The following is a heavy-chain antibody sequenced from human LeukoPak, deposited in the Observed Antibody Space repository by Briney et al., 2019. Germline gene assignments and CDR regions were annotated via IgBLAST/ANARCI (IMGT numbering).Heavy chain of an antibody. D-gene: IGHD3-10*01. V-gene: IGHV4-61*02. CDR2: IYSSGST. Sequence: SSETLSLTCTVSGFSISSGSYYWSWIRQPAGRGLEWLGRIYSSGSTNYNPSLKSRVTISVDTSKNQFSLKLTSVTAADTAVYYCAGTPEYGSGSFFDYWGQGTLVTVSS. CDR3: AGTPEYGSGSFFDY. CDR1: GFSISSGSYY. J-gene: IGHJ4*02.